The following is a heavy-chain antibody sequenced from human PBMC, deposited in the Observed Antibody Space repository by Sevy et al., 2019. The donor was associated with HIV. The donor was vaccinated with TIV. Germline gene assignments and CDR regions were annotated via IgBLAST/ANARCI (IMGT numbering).Heavy chain of an antibody. J-gene: IGHJ4*02. CDR3: ARDRGEILSSAFNY. Sequence: GGSLRLSCAASGFSFSEYGMHWVRQAPGKGLEWVAVISHDGRNNKYNPDSVKGRFTISRDNSKNTHLLQMNGLRAEDTAIYYCARDRGEILSSAFNYWGQGTLVTVSS. CDR2: ISHDGRNNK. V-gene: IGHV3-30*04. D-gene: IGHD3-10*01. CDR1: GFSFSEYG.